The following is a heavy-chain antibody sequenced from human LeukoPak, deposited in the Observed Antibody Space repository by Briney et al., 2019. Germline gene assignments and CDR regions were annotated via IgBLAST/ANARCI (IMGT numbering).Heavy chain of an antibody. CDR2: INHSGST. V-gene: IGHV4-34*01. CDR1: GGSFSGYY. Sequence: KPSETLSLTCAVYGGSFSGYYWNWIRQPPGKGLEWIGEINHSGSTNYNPSLKSRVTISVDTSKNQFSLKLSSVTAADTAVYYCARARAHLKYYYDNSGYYYFDYWGQGTLVTVSS. J-gene: IGHJ4*02. CDR3: ARARAHLKYYYDNSGYYYFDY. D-gene: IGHD3-22*01.